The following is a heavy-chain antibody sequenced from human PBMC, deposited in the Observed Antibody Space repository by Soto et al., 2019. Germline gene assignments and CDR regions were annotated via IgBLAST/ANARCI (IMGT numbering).Heavy chain of an antibody. CDR3: AHELSRYYYVMDV. J-gene: IGHJ6*02. CDR1: GFSLTTSGVG. V-gene: IGHV2-5*01. D-gene: IGHD1-7*01. Sequence: QITLRESGPTLVKPTQTLTLTCTFSGFSLTTSGVGVGWFRQPPGQGLQWLALIYWNGNERYSPSLNNRVIVTKDTSKNQVILTMTNVDPVDTATYYCAHELSRYYYVMDVWGQGTNVTVSS. CDR2: IYWNGNE.